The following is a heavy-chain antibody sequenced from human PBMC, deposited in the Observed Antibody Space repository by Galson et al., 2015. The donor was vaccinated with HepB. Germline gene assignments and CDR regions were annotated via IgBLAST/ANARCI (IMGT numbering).Heavy chain of an antibody. V-gene: IGHV3-23*01. Sequence: SLRLSCAASGFTFSSYTMSWVRQTPGKGLEWVSGISGGGGSTYYAESVKGRFTISRDNSRNTVFLQMNGLRAEDTAIYYCARVFDAQLMGYFIRYSYFDSWGQGALVTVSS. J-gene: IGHJ4*02. CDR1: GFTFSSYT. CDR3: ARVFDAQLMGYFIRYSYFDS. CDR2: ISGGGGST. D-gene: IGHD2-8*01.